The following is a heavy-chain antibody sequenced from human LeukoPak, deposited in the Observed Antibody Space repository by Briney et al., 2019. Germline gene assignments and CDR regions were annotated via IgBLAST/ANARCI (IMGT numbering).Heavy chain of an antibody. CDR2: IIPIFGTA. CDR1: GGTFSSYA. D-gene: IGHD6-13*01. V-gene: IGHV1-69*13. Sequence: ASVKVSCTASGGTFSSYAISWVRQAPGQGLEWMGGIIPIFGTANYAQKFQGRVTITADESTSTAYMELSSLRSEDTAVYYCARYPYSSMDSFDYWGQGTLVTVSS. J-gene: IGHJ4*02. CDR3: ARYPYSSMDSFDY.